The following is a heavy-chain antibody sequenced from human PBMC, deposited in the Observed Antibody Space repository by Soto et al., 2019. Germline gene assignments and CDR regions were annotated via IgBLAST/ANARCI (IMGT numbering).Heavy chain of an antibody. CDR1: GNPFISYA. J-gene: IGHJ4*02. CDR2: FSVYNGNT. Sequence: QVRLVQSGAELKKPGASVKVSCKASGNPFISYAISWVRQAPGQGLAWMGRFSVYNGNTIYAQKFHDRLAVTTDTSTTTAYMELRSLTSDDTAVYYCVWSCTGGSCSDYWGQGTLVTVSS. CDR3: VWSCTGGSCSDY. D-gene: IGHD2-15*01. V-gene: IGHV1-18*04.